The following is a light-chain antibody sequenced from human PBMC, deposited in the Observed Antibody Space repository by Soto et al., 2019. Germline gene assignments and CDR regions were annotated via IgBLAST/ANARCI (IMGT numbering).Light chain of an antibody. J-gene: IGKJ1*01. CDR1: QSVSSSY. V-gene: IGKV3-20*01. Sequence: EIVLTQSPGTLSLSPGERATLSCRASQSVSSSYLAWYQQKPGQAPRPLIYGASSRAIGIPDRFSGSGSGTDFPLPISRLEPEDFAVYYCQQYGSSPWTFGQGTKVKIK. CDR3: QQYGSSPWT. CDR2: GAS.